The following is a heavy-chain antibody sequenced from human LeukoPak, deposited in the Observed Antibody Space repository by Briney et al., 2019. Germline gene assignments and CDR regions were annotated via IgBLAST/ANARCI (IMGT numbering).Heavy chain of an antibody. D-gene: IGHD6-19*01. CDR1: GFTFSSYG. V-gene: IGHV3-33*01. Sequence: PGGSLRLSCAASGFTFSSYGMHWVRQAPGKGLEWVAVIWYDGSNKYYADSVKGRFTISRDNSKNTLYLQMNSLRAEDTAVYYCARDARGSGWYYFDYWGQGTLVTVSS. CDR2: IWYDGSNK. CDR3: ARDARGSGWYYFDY. J-gene: IGHJ4*02.